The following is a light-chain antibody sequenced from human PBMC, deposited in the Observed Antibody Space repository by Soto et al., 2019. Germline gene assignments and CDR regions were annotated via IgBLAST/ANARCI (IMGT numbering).Light chain of an antibody. CDR3: AAWDDSLNAYV. CDR1: SSNIGANT. Sequence: QSALTEPPSASGAPGQRVAFSCSGSSSNIGANTVNWYQQLPGAAPKLLIYSHSQRPSGVPDRFSGSKSGTSASLAISGLXSDDEADYYCAAWDDSLNAYVFGTGTKVTVL. J-gene: IGLJ1*01. V-gene: IGLV1-44*01. CDR2: SHS.